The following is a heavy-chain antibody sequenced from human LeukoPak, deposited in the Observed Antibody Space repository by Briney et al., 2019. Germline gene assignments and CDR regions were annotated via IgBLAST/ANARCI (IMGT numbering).Heavy chain of an antibody. CDR2: VNTVSSYI. CDR1: GFTFSDYS. V-gene: IGHV3-21*01. CDR3: ARLRRNSDRSDFFYYYDH. D-gene: IGHD3-22*01. Sequence: GGSLRLSCAASGFTFSDYSMNWVRQAPGKGLEWVASVNTVSSYIYYADSMRGRFTISRDNAKNSLFLQMNSLRAEDTAVYYCARLRRNSDRSDFFYYYDHRGQGTLVTVSS. J-gene: IGHJ4*02.